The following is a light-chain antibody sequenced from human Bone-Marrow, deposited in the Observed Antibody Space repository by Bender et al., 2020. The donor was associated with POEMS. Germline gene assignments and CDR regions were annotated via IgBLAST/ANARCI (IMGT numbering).Light chain of an antibody. CDR1: SNDVGAYNF. J-gene: IGLJ1*01. Sequence: QSALTQPLSASGSPGQSVTISCTGTSNDVGAYNFVSWYQQHPGKVPKLMIFEVSERPSGVPDRFSGSKYGNTASLTVSGLQAEDEATYYCASYAGGNVVFGTGTKVTVL. CDR2: EVS. CDR3: ASYAGGNVV. V-gene: IGLV2-8*01.